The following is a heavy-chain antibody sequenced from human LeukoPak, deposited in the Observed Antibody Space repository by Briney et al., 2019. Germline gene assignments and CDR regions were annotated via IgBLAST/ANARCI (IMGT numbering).Heavy chain of an antibody. J-gene: IGHJ4*02. CDR2: IKSKTDGGTT. D-gene: IGHD3-22*01. CDR3: TPDPRYYDSSGYYWGVTYYFDD. Sequence: GGSLRLSCAASGFTFSNAWMSWVRQAPGKGLEWVGRIKSKTDGGTTDYAAPVKGRFTISRDDSKNTRYMQMNSLKTEETAVYSCTPDPRYYDSSGYYWGVTYYFDDWGQGTLVTVSS. V-gene: IGHV3-15*01. CDR1: GFTFSNAW.